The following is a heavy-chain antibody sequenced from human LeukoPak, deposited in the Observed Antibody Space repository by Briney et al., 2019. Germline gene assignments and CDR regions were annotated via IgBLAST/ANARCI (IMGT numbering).Heavy chain of an antibody. CDR2: IKPDESEK. CDR1: GLTFSSSW. CDR3: AKWGPYDILTGRIN. J-gene: IGHJ1*01. Sequence: GGSLRLSCAVSGLTFSSSWMDWVRQAPGKGLEWVANIKPDESEKYYVGSVKGRFTISRDNAKNSLYLQMNSLRAEDTAVYYCAKWGPYDILTGRINWGQGTLVTVSS. D-gene: IGHD3-9*01. V-gene: IGHV3-7*03.